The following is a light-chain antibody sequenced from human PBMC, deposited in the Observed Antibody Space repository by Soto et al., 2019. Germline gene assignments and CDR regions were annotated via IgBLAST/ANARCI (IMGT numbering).Light chain of an antibody. CDR3: QEYSSYSST. CDR2: EAS. Sequence: DIHMTQSPSSLSASVGDTVTITCRASQNIDMYLNWYQQKPGKAPKLLIYEASSLESGVPSRFSGSGSGTEFTLTISSLQPDDFATYYCQEYSSYSSTFGLGTKVDIK. V-gene: IGKV1-5*01. J-gene: IGKJ1*01. CDR1: QNIDMY.